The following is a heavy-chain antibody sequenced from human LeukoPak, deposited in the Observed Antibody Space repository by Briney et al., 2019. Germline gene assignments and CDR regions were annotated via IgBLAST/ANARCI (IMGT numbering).Heavy chain of an antibody. Sequence: GGSLRLSSAASGFTFSSYGMHWVRQAPGKGLEWVAVISYDGSNKYYADSVKGRFTISRDNSKNTLYLQMNSLRAEDTAVYYCAKVRYCSSTSCYTAFDYWGQGTLVTVSS. CDR2: ISYDGSNK. CDR1: GFTFSSYG. CDR3: AKVRYCSSTSCYTAFDY. J-gene: IGHJ4*02. D-gene: IGHD2-2*02. V-gene: IGHV3-30*18.